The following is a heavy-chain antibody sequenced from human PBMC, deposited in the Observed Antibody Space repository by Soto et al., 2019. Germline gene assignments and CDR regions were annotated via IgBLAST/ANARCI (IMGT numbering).Heavy chain of an antibody. D-gene: IGHD6-6*01. J-gene: IGHJ5*02. CDR1: GGSFSGYY. V-gene: IGHV4-34*01. CDR3: ARALSSIAARPFGGNNWFHP. Sequence: TSETLSLTCAVYGGSFSGYYWSWIRQPPGKGLEWIGEINHSGSTNYNPSLKSRVTISVDTSKNQFSLKLSSVTAADTAVYYCARALSSIAARPFGGNNWFHPWGRGPLVTFSS. CDR2: INHSGST.